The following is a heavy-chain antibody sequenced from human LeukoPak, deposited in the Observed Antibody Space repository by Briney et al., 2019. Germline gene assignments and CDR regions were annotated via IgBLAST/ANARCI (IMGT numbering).Heavy chain of an antibody. CDR2: ISGSGGST. CDR1: GFTFSSYA. J-gene: IGHJ6*02. V-gene: IGHV3-23*01. D-gene: IGHD4-17*01. Sequence: GGSLRLSCAASGFTFSSYAMSWVRQAPGKGLEWVSAISGSGGSTYYADSVKGRFTISRDNPKNTLYLQMNSLRAEDTAVYYCAGSTVTTVSYYYGMDVWGQGTTVTVSS. CDR3: AGSTVTTVSYYYGMDV.